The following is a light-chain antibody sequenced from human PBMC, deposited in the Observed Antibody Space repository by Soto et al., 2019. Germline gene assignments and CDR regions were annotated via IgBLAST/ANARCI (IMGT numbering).Light chain of an antibody. CDR1: QSLLHRNGYSS. J-gene: IGKJ2*01. CDR3: MQALQTPYS. CDR2: LAS. V-gene: IGKV2-28*01. Sequence: IVMTQSPLSLPVSPGEPASISCRSSQSLLHRNGYSSLDWYLQKPGQSPRLLIYLASTRASGVPDKCSASGSGTVFTLKISRVEAEDVGIYYCMQALQTPYSFGQGTKLEI.